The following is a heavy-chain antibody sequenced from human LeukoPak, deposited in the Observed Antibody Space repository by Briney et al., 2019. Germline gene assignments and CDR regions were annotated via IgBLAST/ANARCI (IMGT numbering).Heavy chain of an antibody. Sequence: GGSLRLSCAASGFTVSSNYMSCVRHAPGKGVEWVSDIYSGGSTDYADTVKGRFTICRDKSKNTMYLQMNSLRAEDTAVYYCATRSSGWGQGTLVTVSS. J-gene: IGHJ4*02. D-gene: IGHD6-19*01. CDR1: GFTVSSNY. CDR3: ATRSSG. CDR2: IYSGGST. V-gene: IGHV3-53*01.